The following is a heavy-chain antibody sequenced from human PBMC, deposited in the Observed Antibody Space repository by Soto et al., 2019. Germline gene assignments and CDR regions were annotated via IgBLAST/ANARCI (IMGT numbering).Heavy chain of an antibody. D-gene: IGHD6-19*01. Sequence: SETLSLTCNMSGDSYSISTYSWSWIRQPPGKALQWIGFIYQSGVTSYNPSLASRVSITLDRSNNQCSLKLKSVTAADTAVYFCAGMPYTSGLRFDPWGPGTLVTVSS. V-gene: IGHV4-30-2*01. CDR1: GDSYSISTYS. J-gene: IGHJ5*02. CDR3: AGMPYTSGLRFDP. CDR2: IYQSGVT.